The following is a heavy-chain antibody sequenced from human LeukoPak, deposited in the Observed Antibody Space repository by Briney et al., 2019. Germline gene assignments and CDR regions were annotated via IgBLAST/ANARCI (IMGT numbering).Heavy chain of an antibody. CDR1: GFTFSSYN. CDR3: ARAPYGSGTYWYFDL. Sequence: PGGSLRLSCAASGFTFSSYNMNWVRQAPGKGLEWVSSITSSSSYSSYIYYPDSVRGRFTTSRDNAKNSLYLQMDSLRAEDTAVYYCARAPYGSGTYWYFDLWGRGTLVTVSS. D-gene: IGHD3-10*01. CDR2: ITSSSSYSSYI. J-gene: IGHJ2*01. V-gene: IGHV3-21*01.